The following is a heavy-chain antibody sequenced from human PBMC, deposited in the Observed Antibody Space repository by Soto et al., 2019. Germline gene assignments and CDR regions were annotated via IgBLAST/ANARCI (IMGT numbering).Heavy chain of an antibody. J-gene: IGHJ4*02. CDR3: ASGHDAYKVRY. V-gene: IGHV4-31*03. CDR2: IYYTGNT. Sequence: QVQLQESGPGLVKPSQTLSLTCTVSGGSISSGGTGSYWTWIRQLPGKGLEWIGYIYYTGNTYYIPALKRRPTLSIDPSENQFSLTLTSVTAADTAVYFCASGHDAYKVRYWGQGTLVTVSS. D-gene: IGHD1-1*01. CDR1: GGSISSGGTGSY.